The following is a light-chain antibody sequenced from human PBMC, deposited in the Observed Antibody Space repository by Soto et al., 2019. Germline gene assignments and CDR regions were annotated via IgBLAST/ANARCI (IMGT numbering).Light chain of an antibody. CDR2: DVS. V-gene: IGLV2-11*01. CDR3: CSYAGSYTLYV. J-gene: IGLJ1*01. CDR1: SSDIGGYNS. Sequence: QSALTQPPSASGSPGQSVTISCTGTSSDIGGYNSVSWYQQHPGKAPKLMIYDVSKRPSGVPDRFSGSKSGNTASLTISGLQAEDEADYYCCSYAGSYTLYVFGTGTKVTVL.